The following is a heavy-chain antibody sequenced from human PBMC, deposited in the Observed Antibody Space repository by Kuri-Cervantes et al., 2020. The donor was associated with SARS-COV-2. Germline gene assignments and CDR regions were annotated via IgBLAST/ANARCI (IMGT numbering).Heavy chain of an antibody. CDR3: ARDLGSSWHWGDAFDI. D-gene: IGHD6-13*01. CDR1: GGSISSYY. V-gene: IGHV4-4*07. J-gene: IGHJ3*02. CDR2: IYTSGST. Sequence: SETLSLTCTVSGGSISSYYWSWIRQPAGKGLEWIGRIYTSGSTNYNPSLKSRVTISVDTSKNQFSLKLSSVTAADTAVYYCARDLGSSWHWGDAFDIWGQGTMVTVSS.